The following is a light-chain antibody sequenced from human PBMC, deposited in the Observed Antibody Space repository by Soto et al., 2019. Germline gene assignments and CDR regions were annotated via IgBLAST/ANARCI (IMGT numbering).Light chain of an antibody. Sequence: DIQLTQSPSFLSASVGDRVTITCRASQDISSYLAWYQQKPGKAPKLLIYDASTLQSGVPSRFGGSGSGTEFTLTISSLQPEDFATYYCQQYHSYWTFGQGTKVE. CDR1: QDISSY. CDR2: DAS. J-gene: IGKJ1*01. V-gene: IGKV1-9*01. CDR3: QQYHSYWT.